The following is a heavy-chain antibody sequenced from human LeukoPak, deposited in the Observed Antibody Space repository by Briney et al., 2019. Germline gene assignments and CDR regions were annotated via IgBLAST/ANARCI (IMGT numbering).Heavy chain of an antibody. Sequence: GRSLRLSGVDSGFTFTNAWMSWVRQAPGKGLEWIGRIKSKTDGETTNYAEPVRGRFTISSDDSKGAVYLQMNSLRAEDTAVYYCARDLLGMRDYWGQGTLVTVSS. CDR1: GFTFTNAW. CDR3: ARDLLGMRDY. CDR2: IKSKTDGETT. V-gene: IGHV3-15*01. D-gene: IGHD7-27*01. J-gene: IGHJ4*02.